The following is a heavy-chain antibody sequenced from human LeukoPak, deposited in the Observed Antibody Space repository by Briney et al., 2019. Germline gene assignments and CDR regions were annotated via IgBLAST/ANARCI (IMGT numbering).Heavy chain of an antibody. D-gene: IGHD3-9*01. CDR2: ISSGGHTE. J-gene: IGHJ4*02. V-gene: IGHV3-48*03. Sequence: GGSLRLSCAASGFSFSSYEMNWVRQAPGKGLEWVSHISSGGHTEYYVDSVRGRFTMSRDNAKNLLFLQMNSLRAEDTAVYYCARDTLNGPFVISLDYWGQGALVTVSS. CDR1: GFSFSSYE. CDR3: ARDTLNGPFVISLDY.